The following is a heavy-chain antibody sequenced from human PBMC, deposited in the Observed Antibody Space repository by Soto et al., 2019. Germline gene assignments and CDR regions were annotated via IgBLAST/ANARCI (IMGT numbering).Heavy chain of an antibody. CDR2: ISAYNGNT. CDR1: GYTITSYA. CDR3: ARDAPPADF. Sequence: QVQLVQSGAEVKKPGPSVKVSCKASGYTITSYAISWVRQAPGQRLEWMGWISAYNGNTNSAQKLQGRVTMTTDTSTRTAYLEPRSLRPDDTAVYYCARDAPPADFWGQGTLMTVSS. V-gene: IGHV1-18*01. J-gene: IGHJ4*02.